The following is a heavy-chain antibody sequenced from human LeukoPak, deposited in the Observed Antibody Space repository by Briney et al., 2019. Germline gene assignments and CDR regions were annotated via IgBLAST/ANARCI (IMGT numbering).Heavy chain of an antibody. Sequence: GGSLRLSCAASGFTFNTYVMHWVRQAPGKGLVWVALIDTDGKTTTYADSVKGRFTISRDNAKNMLYVQMNSLRAEDTAVYYCVRDKDGYNFWGQGTLVSVSS. D-gene: IGHD5-24*01. CDR1: GFTFNTYV. CDR3: VRDKDGYNF. V-gene: IGHV3-74*01. CDR2: IDTDGKTT. J-gene: IGHJ4*02.